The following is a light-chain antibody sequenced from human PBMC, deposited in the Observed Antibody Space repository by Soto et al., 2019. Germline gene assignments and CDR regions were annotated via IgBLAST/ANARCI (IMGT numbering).Light chain of an antibody. CDR2: GNS. Sequence: SALTKPPSVYGVPGQRVTISCTGSSSNIGAGYDVHWYQQLPGTAPKLLIYGNSNRPSGVPDRFSGSKSGTSASLAITGLQAEDEADYYCQSYDSSLSGYVFGTGTKVTVL. J-gene: IGLJ1*01. CDR1: SSNIGAGYD. V-gene: IGLV1-40*01. CDR3: QSYDSSLSGYV.